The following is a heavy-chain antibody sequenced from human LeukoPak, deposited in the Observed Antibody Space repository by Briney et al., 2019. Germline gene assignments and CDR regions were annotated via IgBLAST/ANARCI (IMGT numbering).Heavy chain of an antibody. V-gene: IGHV3-23*01. D-gene: IGHD2-8*01. Sequence: PGGSLRLSCAVSGFTFSSYAMNWVRQAPGKGLAWVSGISGSGAGTYYADSVKGRFTISRDNSKNTLYLQMNSLRAEDTAVYYCAKMVREFYTISCYFDYWGQGTLVTVSS. CDR1: GFTFSSYA. J-gene: IGHJ4*02. CDR2: ISGSGAGT. CDR3: AKMVREFYTISCYFDY.